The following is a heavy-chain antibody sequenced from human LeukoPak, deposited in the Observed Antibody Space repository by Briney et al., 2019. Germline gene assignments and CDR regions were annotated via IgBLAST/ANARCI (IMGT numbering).Heavy chain of an antibody. Sequence: GGSLRLSCAASGFTFSDYYMSWIRQAPGKGLEWVSYISSSGSTIYYADSVKGRFTISRDNAKNSLYLQMNSLRAEDTAVYYCARDFQGYRNQDAFDIWGQGTMVTVSS. J-gene: IGHJ3*02. V-gene: IGHV3-11*04. CDR1: GFTFSDYY. CDR2: ISSSGSTI. CDR3: ARDFQGYRNQDAFDI. D-gene: IGHD1-14*01.